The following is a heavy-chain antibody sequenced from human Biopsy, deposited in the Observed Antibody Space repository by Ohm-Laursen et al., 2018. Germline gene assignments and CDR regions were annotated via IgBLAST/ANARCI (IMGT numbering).Heavy chain of an antibody. CDR3: ARLFRLDDYWNDDPPDGFDV. D-gene: IGHD3-3*01. J-gene: IGHJ3*01. V-gene: IGHV4-61*08. CDR2: ISDTGTT. CDR1: GGSIGGSGDY. Sequence: PSQTLSLTCTVSGGSIGGSGDYWSWIRQPPGKGLEWIGYISDTGTTNYNPSLRGRAAMSVDTSKNQFSLQLTSVTAADTAMFFCARLFRLDDYWNDDPPDGFDVWGQGTMVTVSS.